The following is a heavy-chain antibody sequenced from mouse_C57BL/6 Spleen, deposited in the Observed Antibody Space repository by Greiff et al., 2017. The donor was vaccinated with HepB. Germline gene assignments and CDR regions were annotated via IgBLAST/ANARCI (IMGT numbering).Heavy chain of an antibody. CDR3: ARDEENYSNYEGFDY. CDR1: GFTFSSYA. V-gene: IGHV5-4*01. D-gene: IGHD2-5*01. J-gene: IGHJ2*01. Sequence: EVQLQESGGGLVKPGGSLKLSCAASGFTFSSYAMSWVRQTPEKRLEWVATISDGGSYTYYPDNVKGRFTISRDNAKNNLYLQMSHLKSEDTAMYYCARDEENYSNYEGFDYWGQGTTLTVSS. CDR2: ISDGGSYT.